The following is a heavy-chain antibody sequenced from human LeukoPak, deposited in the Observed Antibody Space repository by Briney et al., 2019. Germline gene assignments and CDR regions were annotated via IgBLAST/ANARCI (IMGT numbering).Heavy chain of an antibody. CDR1: GYSFTSYW. CDR2: IYPGDSDT. Sequence: GEPLKISCKGSGYSFTSYWIGWVRQMPGKGLEWMGIIYPGDSDTRYSPSFQGQVTISADKSISTAYLQWSSLKASDTAMYYCARPLRDSSSWYKDYYYGMDVWGQGTTVTVSS. V-gene: IGHV5-51*01. J-gene: IGHJ6*02. CDR3: ARPLRDSSSWYKDYYYGMDV. D-gene: IGHD6-13*01.